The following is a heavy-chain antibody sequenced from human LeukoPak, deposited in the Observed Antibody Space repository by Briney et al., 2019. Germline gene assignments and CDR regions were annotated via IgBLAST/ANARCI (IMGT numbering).Heavy chain of an antibody. V-gene: IGHV4-34*01. J-gene: IGHJ5*02. CDR2: INHSVST. CDR1: GGSFSGYY. CDR3: ARGRRCSSTSCYTGRGGLFDP. D-gene: IGHD2-2*02. Sequence: SETLSLTCAVYGGSFSGYYWSWIRQPPGKGLEWIGEINHSVSTNYNPSLKSRVTISLDTSKNQFSLKLGSVTAADTAVYYCARGRRCSSTSCYTGRGGLFDPWGQGTLVTVSS.